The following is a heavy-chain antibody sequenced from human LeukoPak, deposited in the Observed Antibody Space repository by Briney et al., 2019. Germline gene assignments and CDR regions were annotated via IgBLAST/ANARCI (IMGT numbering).Heavy chain of an antibody. V-gene: IGHV4-39*07. CDR3: ARENSYYDSSGYYYGSGYFDY. CDR1: GGSISSSSYY. D-gene: IGHD3-22*01. CDR2: IYYSGST. J-gene: IGHJ4*02. Sequence: SETLSLTCTVSGGSISSSSYYWGWIRQPPGKGLEWIGSIYYSGSTYYNPSLKSRVTISVDTSKNQFSLRLSSVTAADTAVYYCARENSYYDSSGYYYGSGYFDYWGQGTLVTVSS.